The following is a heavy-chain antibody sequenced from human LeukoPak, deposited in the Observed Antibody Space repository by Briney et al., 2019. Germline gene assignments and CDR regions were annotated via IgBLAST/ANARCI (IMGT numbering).Heavy chain of an antibody. CDR1: GYTFTSYD. CDR3: ARGVVATMVDY. D-gene: IGHD5-12*01. CDR2: MNPNSGNT. Sequence: ASVKVSCKASGYTFTSYDINWVRQATGQGLVWMGWMNPNSGNTGYAQKLQGRVTMTRNTSISTAYMELSSLRSEDTAVYYCARGVVATMVDYWGQGTLVTVSS. V-gene: IGHV1-8*01. J-gene: IGHJ4*02.